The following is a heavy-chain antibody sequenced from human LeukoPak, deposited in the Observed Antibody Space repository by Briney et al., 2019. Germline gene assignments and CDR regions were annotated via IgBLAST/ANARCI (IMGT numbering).Heavy chain of an antibody. J-gene: IGHJ5*02. D-gene: IGHD6-6*01. Sequence: GESLKISCKGSGYSFTSYWIGWVRQMPGKGLEWMGIIYPGDSDTRYSPSFQGQVTISADKSISTAYLQWSSLKASDTAMYYCAKSSIAAPPDPPNWFDPWGQGTLVTVSS. V-gene: IGHV5-51*01. CDR2: IYPGDSDT. CDR1: GYSFTSYW. CDR3: AKSSIAAPPDPPNWFDP.